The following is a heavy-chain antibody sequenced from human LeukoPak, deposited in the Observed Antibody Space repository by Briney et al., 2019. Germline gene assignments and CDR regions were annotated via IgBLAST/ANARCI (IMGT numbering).Heavy chain of an antibody. CDR3: ARLTKNDSGTYRFGKKKRGYMDV. Sequence: SQTLSLTCTVSGGSISSGSYYWSWIRQPAGKGLEWIGRIYTSGSTNYNPSLKSRVTISVDTSKNQFSLKLSSVTAADTAVYYCARLTKNDSGTYRFGKKKRGYMDVWGKGTTVTISS. V-gene: IGHV4-61*02. D-gene: IGHD3-10*01. J-gene: IGHJ6*03. CDR1: GGSISSGSYY. CDR2: IYTSGST.